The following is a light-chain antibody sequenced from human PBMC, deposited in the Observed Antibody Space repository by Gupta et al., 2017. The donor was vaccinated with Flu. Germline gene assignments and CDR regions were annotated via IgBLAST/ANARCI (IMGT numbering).Light chain of an antibody. CDR3: QSYDSSLSGFV. CDR2: GNT. CDR1: SSNIGAGYN. V-gene: IGLV1-40*01. J-gene: IGLJ1*01. Sequence: QSVLTQPLSVSGAPGQRVTIPCTGSSSNIGAGYNVHWYQQLPGTAPKLLIYGNTNRPSGVPDRFSGSKSGTSASPAITSASLAITGLQAEDEADYYCQSYDSSLSGFVFGTGTKVTVL.